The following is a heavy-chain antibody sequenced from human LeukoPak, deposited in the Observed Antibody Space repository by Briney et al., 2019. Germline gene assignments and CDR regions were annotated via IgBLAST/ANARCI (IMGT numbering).Heavy chain of an antibody. CDR3: AKGDSSAYYGAPDY. J-gene: IGHJ4*02. Sequence: GRSLRLSCAASGFTFDDYGMQWVRQVPGKGLEWVSGINWNSGSIGYADSVKGRFTISRDNAKNSLYLPMNSLRAEDMALYYCAKGDSSAYYGAPDYWGQGTLVTVSS. D-gene: IGHD3-22*01. CDR1: GFTFDDYG. CDR2: INWNSGSI. V-gene: IGHV3-9*03.